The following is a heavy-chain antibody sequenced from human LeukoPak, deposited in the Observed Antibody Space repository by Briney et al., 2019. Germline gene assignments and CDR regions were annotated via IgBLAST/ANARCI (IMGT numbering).Heavy chain of an antibody. CDR2: IRQDGGEK. CDR3: ARLGARQILEY. D-gene: IGHD4-17*01. Sequence: GGSLRLSCAASEFSFSSYWMNWVRQAPGRGLEWVANIRQDGGEKYYLDSVKGRFTVSRDNAKNSLYLQMNSLRAEDTAVYYCARLGARQILEYWGQGTLVTVSS. CDR1: EFSFSSYW. J-gene: IGHJ4*02. V-gene: IGHV3-7*01.